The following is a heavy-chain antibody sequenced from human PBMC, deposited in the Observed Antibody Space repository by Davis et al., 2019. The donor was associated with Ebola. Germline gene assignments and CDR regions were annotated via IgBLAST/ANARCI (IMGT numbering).Heavy chain of an antibody. CDR3: ARFTGMDV. J-gene: IGHJ6*02. CDR2: ISYDGSNK. V-gene: IGHV3-30-3*01. CDR1: GFTFSSYA. Sequence: GGSLRLSCAASGFTFSSYAMHWVRQAPGKGLEWVAVISYDGSNKYYADSVKGRFTISRDNSKNTLYLQMNSLRAEDTAVYYCARFTGMDVWGQRTTVTVSS.